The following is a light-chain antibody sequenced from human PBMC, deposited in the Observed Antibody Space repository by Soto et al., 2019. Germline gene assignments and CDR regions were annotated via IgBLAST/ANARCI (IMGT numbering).Light chain of an antibody. CDR3: GTWDNSLSGGV. Sequence: QSVLTQPPSVSAAPGQTVTISCSGINSNIGENYVCWYQQFPGTAPKLLIFDNYKRPAEIPDRFSGSKSGTSATLAITGLQTGDEADYSCGTWDNSLSGGVFGGGTKLTVL. V-gene: IGLV1-51*01. J-gene: IGLJ3*02. CDR2: DNY. CDR1: NSNIGENY.